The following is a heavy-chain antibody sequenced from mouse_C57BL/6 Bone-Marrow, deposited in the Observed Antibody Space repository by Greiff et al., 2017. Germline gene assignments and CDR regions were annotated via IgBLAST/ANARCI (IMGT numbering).Heavy chain of an antibody. CDR1: GFTFSNYW. Sequence: EVQRVESGGGLVQPGGSMKLSCVASGFTFSNYWMNWVRQSPEKGLEWVAQIRLKSDNYATHYAESVKGRFTISRDDSKSSVYLQMNNLRAEDTGIYYCTLTGYWYFDVWGTGTTVTVSS. CDR3: TLTGYWYFDV. CDR2: IRLKSDNYAT. J-gene: IGHJ1*03. D-gene: IGHD4-1*01. V-gene: IGHV6-3*01.